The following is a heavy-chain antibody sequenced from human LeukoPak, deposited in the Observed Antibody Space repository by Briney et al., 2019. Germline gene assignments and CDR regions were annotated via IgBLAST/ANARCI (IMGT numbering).Heavy chain of an antibody. CDR2: ISSSSSYI. V-gene: IGHV3-21*01. Sequence: GGSLRLSCAASGFAFSSYSMNWVRQAPGKGLEWVSSISSSSSYIYYAVSVKGRFTISRDNAKNSLYLQMNSLRAEDTAVYYCARDLSGYAYFFDYWGQGTLVTVSS. J-gene: IGHJ4*02. CDR1: GFAFSSYS. CDR3: ARDLSGYAYFFDY. D-gene: IGHD5-12*01.